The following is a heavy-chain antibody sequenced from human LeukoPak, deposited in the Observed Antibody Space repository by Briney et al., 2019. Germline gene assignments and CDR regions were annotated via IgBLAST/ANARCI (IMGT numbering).Heavy chain of an antibody. V-gene: IGHV4-34*01. CDR3: ARHVKLLNYFDY. CDR2: TYYSGST. Sequence: SETLSLTCAVYGGSFSGYYWSWIRQPPGKGLEWIGSTYYSGSTYYNPSLKSRVTISVDTSKNQFSLKLSSVTAADTAVYYCARHVKLLNYFDYWGQGTLVTVSS. J-gene: IGHJ4*02. D-gene: IGHD1-26*01. CDR1: GGSFSGYY.